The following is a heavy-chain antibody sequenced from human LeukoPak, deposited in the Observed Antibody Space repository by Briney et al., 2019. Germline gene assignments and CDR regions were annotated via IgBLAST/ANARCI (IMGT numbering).Heavy chain of an antibody. CDR1: GFTFSSYW. J-gene: IGHJ3*02. V-gene: IGHV3-7*01. CDR3: AKALRMRYYGSGSRGGPDAFDI. CDR2: IKQDGSEK. Sequence: PGGSLRLSCAASGFTFSSYWMSWVRQAPGKGLEWVANIKQDGSEKYYVDSVRGRFTISRDNAKNSLYLQMNSLRAEDTAVYYCAKALRMRYYGSGSRGGPDAFDIWGQGTMVTVSS. D-gene: IGHD3-10*01.